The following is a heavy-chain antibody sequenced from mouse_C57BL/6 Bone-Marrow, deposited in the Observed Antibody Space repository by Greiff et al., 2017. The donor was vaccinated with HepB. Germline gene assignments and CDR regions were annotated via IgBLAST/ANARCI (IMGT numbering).Heavy chain of an antibody. CDR2: IHPNSGST. J-gene: IGHJ2*01. CDR1: GYTFTSYW. CDR3: APNWERYFDY. V-gene: IGHV1-64*01. D-gene: IGHD4-1*01. Sequence: QVQLKQPGAELVKPGASVKLSCKASGYTFTSYWMHWVKQRPGQGLEWIGMIHPNSGSTNNNEKFKSKATLTVDKSSSTAYMQLSSLTSEDSAVYYCAPNWERYFDYWGQGTTLTVSS.